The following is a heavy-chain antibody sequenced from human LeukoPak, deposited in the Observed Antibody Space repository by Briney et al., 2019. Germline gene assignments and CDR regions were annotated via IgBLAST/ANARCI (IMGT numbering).Heavy chain of an antibody. CDR2: VELSGRT. J-gene: IGHJ4*02. Sequence: SGTLSLTCGVSGGSISSTNWWTWVRQPPGEGLEWIGEVELSGRTNYNPSLKSRVTISVDTSKNQFSLKLSSVTAADTAVYYCARHAEYSSSSGFDYWGQGTLVTVSS. CDR3: ARHAEYSSSSGFDY. V-gene: IGHV4-4*02. D-gene: IGHD6-6*01. CDR1: GGSISSTNW.